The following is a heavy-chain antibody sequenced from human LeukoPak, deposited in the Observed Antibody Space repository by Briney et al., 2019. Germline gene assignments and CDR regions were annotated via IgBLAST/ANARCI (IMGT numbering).Heavy chain of an antibody. V-gene: IGHV3-21*01. D-gene: IGHD6-19*01. J-gene: IGHJ5*02. CDR1: GFTFSSYS. CDR3: VKDPPVGIAVAGLPWFDP. Sequence: GGSLRLSCAASGFTFSSYSMNWVRQAPGKGLEWVSSISSSRSYIYYADSVKGRFTISRDNSKNTLYLQMSSLRAEDTAVYYCVKDPPVGIAVAGLPWFDPWGQGTLVTVSS. CDR2: ISSSRSYI.